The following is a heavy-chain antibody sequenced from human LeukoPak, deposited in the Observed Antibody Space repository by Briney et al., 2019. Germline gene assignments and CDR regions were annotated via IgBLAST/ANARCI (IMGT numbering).Heavy chain of an antibody. D-gene: IGHD6-13*01. Sequence: ASVKVSCKASGYSFTNYGFNWVRQAPGQGLERLGWISAYNGHTIYGQKFQGKVTMTTDTSTSTAYMELRNLMSDDTAVYYCARDQQFGIAAVDSWFDPWGQGTLVTGSS. J-gene: IGHJ5*02. CDR3: ARDQQFGIAAVDSWFDP. CDR2: ISAYNGHT. V-gene: IGHV1-18*01. CDR1: GYSFTNYG.